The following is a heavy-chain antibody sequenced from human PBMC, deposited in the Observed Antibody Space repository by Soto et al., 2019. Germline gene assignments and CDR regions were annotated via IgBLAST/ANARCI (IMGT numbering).Heavy chain of an antibody. CDR2: IYSGGST. Sequence: GGSLRLSCAASGFTVSSNYMSWVHQAPGKGLEWVSVIYSGGSTYYADSEKGRFTICRDNSKNTLYHQMNSLRAEDTAVYYCAVDSSIAYCGGDCYDAFDIWGQGTMVTVSS. CDR3: AVDSSIAYCGGDCYDAFDI. CDR1: GFTVSSNY. D-gene: IGHD2-21*02. V-gene: IGHV3-53*01. J-gene: IGHJ3*02.